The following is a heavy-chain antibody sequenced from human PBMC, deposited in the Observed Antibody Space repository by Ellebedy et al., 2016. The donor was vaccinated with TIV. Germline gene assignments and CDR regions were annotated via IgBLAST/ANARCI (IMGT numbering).Heavy chain of an antibody. CDR2: ISGYNGDT. CDR3: TRGFYEKFDP. J-gene: IGHJ5*02. Sequence: ASVKVSCKASGYTFTKYGISWVRQAPGQGLEWMGWISGYNGDTNYAQKFQGRVTMTIDTSTSTVYMDLRSLSFDDTAVYYCTRGFYEKFDPWGQGTLVTVS. D-gene: IGHD5/OR15-5a*01. CDR1: GYTFTKYG. V-gene: IGHV1-18*04.